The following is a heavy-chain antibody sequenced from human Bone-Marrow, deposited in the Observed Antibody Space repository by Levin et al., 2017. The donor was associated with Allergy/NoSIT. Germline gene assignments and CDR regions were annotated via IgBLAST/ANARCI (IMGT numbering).Heavy chain of an antibody. CDR2: IYFNGST. V-gene: IGHV4-59*01. CDR3: ARGGGALCY. D-gene: IGHD3-16*01. CDR1: GVTINAYY. J-gene: IGHJ4*02. Sequence: SQTLSLTCSVSGVTINAYYWSWIRQPPGKRLEWVGHIYFNGSTNYNPSLTSRVTISVDTSKNQFSLKLNSVTAADTAVYFCARGGGALCYWGQGPLVIVSS.